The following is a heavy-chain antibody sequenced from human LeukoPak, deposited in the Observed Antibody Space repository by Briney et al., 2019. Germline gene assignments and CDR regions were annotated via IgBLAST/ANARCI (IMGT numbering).Heavy chain of an antibody. D-gene: IGHD3-16*01. CDR3: ANERDHLGIQRWFDP. J-gene: IGHJ5*02. CDR2: IIPIFGTA. Sequence: SVKVSCKASGGTFSSYAISWVRQAPGQGLEWMGGIIPIFGTANYAQKFQGRVTITADKSTSTAYMELSSLRSEDTAVYYCANERDHLGIQRWFDPWPKGTLVTVSS. CDR1: GGTFSSYA. V-gene: IGHV1-69*06.